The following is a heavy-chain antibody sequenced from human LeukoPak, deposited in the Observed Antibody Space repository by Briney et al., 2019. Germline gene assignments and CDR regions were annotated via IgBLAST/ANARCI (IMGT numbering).Heavy chain of an antibody. Sequence: GGSLRLSCAASGFTFHEHAIHWVRQLPGKGLDWVALISHDGSRQSFADSVKGRFQISRDNSKNTVFLHMNSLRPEDTAVYYCARDRTLIWFGDPLPGMDVWGQGTTVTVSS. D-gene: IGHD3-10*01. CDR3: ARDRTLIWFGDPLPGMDV. V-gene: IGHV3-30*04. CDR2: ISHDGSRQ. J-gene: IGHJ6*02. CDR1: GFTFHEHA.